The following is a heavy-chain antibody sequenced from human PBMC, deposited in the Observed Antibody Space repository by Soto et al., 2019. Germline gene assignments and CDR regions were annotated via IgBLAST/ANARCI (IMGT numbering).Heavy chain of an antibody. Sequence: QVQLVESGGGVVQPGRSLRLSCAPSGFTFSSYGMHWVRQAPGKGLEWLAVIWFDGNKKFYADSVKGRFTISRDNSKNTLYLQVDSLRANDTAVYYCARDSSGSYHPGNYYYGMDVWGQGTTVTVSS. V-gene: IGHV3-33*01. CDR3: ARDSSGSYHPGNYYYGMDV. D-gene: IGHD3-22*01. J-gene: IGHJ6*02. CDR1: GFTFSSYG. CDR2: IWFDGNKK.